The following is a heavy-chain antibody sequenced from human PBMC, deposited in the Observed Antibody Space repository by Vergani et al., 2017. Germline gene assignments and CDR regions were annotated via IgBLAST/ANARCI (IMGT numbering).Heavy chain of an antibody. CDR3: ARAQIEYYDSSGSTDFDY. V-gene: IGHV4-4*02. Sequence: QVQLQESGPGLVKPSGTLSLTCAVSGGSISSSNWWSWVRQPPGKGLEWIGEIYHSGSTNYNPSLKSRVTISVDKSKNQFSLKLSSVTAADTAVYYCARAQIEYYDSSGSTDFDYWGQGTLVTVSS. CDR2: IYHSGST. CDR1: GGSISSSNW. D-gene: IGHD3-22*01. J-gene: IGHJ4*02.